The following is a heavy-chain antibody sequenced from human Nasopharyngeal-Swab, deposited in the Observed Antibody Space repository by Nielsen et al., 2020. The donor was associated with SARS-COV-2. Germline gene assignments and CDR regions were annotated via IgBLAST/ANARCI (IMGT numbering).Heavy chain of an antibody. D-gene: IGHD4-23*01. J-gene: IGHJ4*02. CDR1: GFIFSNYG. Sequence: GGSLRLSCAASGFIFSNYGVHWVRQAPGKGLEWVAVIWYDGSNKYYADSVKGRFTISRDNSKNTVYLQMNSLRAEDTAVYYCAAAPSGDYGGYWGQGTLVTVSS. CDR3: AAAPSGDYGGY. CDR2: IWYDGSNK. V-gene: IGHV3-33*01.